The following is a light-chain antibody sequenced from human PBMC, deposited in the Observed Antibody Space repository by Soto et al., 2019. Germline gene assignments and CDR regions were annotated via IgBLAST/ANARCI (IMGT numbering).Light chain of an antibody. J-gene: IGLJ7*01. CDR2: YDS. CDR3: QVWDSSSYHAV. Sequence: SYELTQPPSVSVAPGKTARITCGGNNIGSKSVHWYQQKPGQAPVLVIYYDSDRHSGIPERFSGSTSGNTATLTISRVEDGDEADYYCQVWDSSSYHAVFGGGTQLTVL. V-gene: IGLV3-21*04. CDR1: NIGSKS.